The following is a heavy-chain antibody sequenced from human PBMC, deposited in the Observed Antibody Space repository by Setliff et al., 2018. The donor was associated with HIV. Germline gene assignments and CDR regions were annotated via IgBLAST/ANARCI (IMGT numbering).Heavy chain of an antibody. J-gene: IGHJ4*02. CDR3: VRGGGSSAYPPFEY. Sequence: ASVKVSCKASGYTFSNYYIHWVRQAPGQGLEWMGIINPSAVTSYGQKFHGRLTVTRDTSTSTVYMDLSSLRSEDTAVYYCVRGGGSSAYPPFEYWGQGTLVTVSS. V-gene: IGHV1-46*01. CDR2: INPSAVT. CDR1: GYTFSNYY. D-gene: IGHD3-16*01.